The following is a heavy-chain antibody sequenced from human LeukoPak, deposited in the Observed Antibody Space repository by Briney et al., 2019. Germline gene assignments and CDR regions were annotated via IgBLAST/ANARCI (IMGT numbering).Heavy chain of an antibody. J-gene: IGHJ4*02. CDR3: VEFRAFDY. CDR1: GLGVSSNY. V-gene: IGHV3-23*01. Sequence: GGSLRLSCAAFGLGVSSNYMSWVRQAPGKGLEWVSSISGGGGNTNYVDFVKGRFTISRDNSKNTLYLQMDNLRAEDTAVYYCVEFRAFDYWGQGTLVTVSS. CDR2: ISGGGGNT. D-gene: IGHD3-10*01.